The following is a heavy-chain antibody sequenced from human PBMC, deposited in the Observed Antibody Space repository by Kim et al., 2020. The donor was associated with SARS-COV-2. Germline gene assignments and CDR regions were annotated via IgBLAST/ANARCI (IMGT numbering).Heavy chain of an antibody. CDR3: ARTASGYSYGYYYYYGMDV. V-gene: IGHV1-2*02. D-gene: IGHD5-18*01. Sequence: ASVKVSCKASGYTFTGYYMHWVRQAPGQGLEWMGWINPNSGGTNYAQKFQGRVTMTRDTSISTVYIELSRLRSDDTAVYYCARTASGYSYGYYYYYGMDVWGQGTTVTVSS. CDR1: GYTFTGYY. J-gene: IGHJ6*02. CDR2: INPNSGGT.